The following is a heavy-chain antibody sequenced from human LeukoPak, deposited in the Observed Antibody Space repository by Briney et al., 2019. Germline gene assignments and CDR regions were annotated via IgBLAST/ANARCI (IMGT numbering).Heavy chain of an antibody. Sequence: GGSLRLSCAASGCTFSSYALTWVRQAPGKGLEWVSAISGSGGSTYYADSVKGRFTISRDNSKNTLYLQMNSLRAEDTAVYYCAKSITMIVVARDAFDIWGQGTMVTVSS. CDR3: AKSITMIVVARDAFDI. J-gene: IGHJ3*02. CDR2: ISGSGGST. V-gene: IGHV3-23*01. D-gene: IGHD3-22*01. CDR1: GCTFSSYA.